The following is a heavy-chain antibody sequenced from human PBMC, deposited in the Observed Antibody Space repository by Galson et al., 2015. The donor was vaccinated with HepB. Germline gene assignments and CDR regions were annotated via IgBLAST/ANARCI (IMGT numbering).Heavy chain of an antibody. D-gene: IGHD3-3*01. V-gene: IGHV3-48*02. J-gene: IGHJ6*02. CDR1: GFTFSSYS. CDR2: ISSSSSTI. Sequence: SLRLSCAASGFTFSSYSMNWVRQAPGKGLEWVSYISSSSSTIYYADSVKGRFTISRDNAKNSLYLQMNSLRDEDTAVYYCARVSAALYYDFWSGYEYYYYYGMDVWGQGTTVTVSS. CDR3: ARVSAALYYDFWSGYEYYYYYGMDV.